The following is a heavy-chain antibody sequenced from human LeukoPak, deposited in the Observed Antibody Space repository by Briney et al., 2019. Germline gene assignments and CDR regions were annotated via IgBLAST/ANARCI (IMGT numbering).Heavy chain of an antibody. V-gene: IGHV3-21*06. CDR2: ISSSSNHI. CDR1: GFTFSSYS. Sequence: GGSLILSCAASGFTFSSYSINWVRQAPGKGLEWVSSISSSSNHIYYADSVKGRFTISRDNAKNSLYLQMNSLRAEDTAVYYCARESSGYDSWGQGTLVTVSS. D-gene: IGHD3-22*01. J-gene: IGHJ4*02. CDR3: ARESSGYDS.